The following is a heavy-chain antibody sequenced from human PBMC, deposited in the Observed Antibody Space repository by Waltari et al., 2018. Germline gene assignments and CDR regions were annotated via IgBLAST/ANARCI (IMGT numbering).Heavy chain of an antibody. CDR3: ARSAGLVGGWLYFDN. CDR2: IRGHNGAT. Sequence: VQLVQSGIEIKESGASVKVACKTSGYSFNSYSITWVRQAPGQGLDWRGWIRGHNGATNYAQNFQGRVTMTTDTSTTTAYMELRNLRSDDTAVYYCARSAGLVGGWLYFDNWGQGTLVTVSS. D-gene: IGHD6-19*01. V-gene: IGHV1-18*01. J-gene: IGHJ4*02. CDR1: GYSFNSYS.